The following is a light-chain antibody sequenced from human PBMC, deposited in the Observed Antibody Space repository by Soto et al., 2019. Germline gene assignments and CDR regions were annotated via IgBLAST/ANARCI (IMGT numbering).Light chain of an antibody. J-gene: IGLJ1*01. V-gene: IGLV1-40*01. Sequence: QSVLTQPPSVSGAPGQRVTISCTGSSSNIGAGYDVHWYQQLPGTAPKLLIYGNSNRPSGVPDRFSGSKSGTAASLAITGLQAEDDADYYCHSYDSSLSGYVFVTGTKLTVL. CDR1: SSNIGAGYD. CDR2: GNS. CDR3: HSYDSSLSGYV.